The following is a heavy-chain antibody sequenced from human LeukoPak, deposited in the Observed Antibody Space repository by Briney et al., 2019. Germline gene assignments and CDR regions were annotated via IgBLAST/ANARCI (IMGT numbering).Heavy chain of an antibody. CDR2: IYYSGTT. D-gene: IGHD3-9*01. J-gene: IGHJ4*02. Sequence: PSETLSLTCSVSGDPISSYYWSWLRQPLGKGLEWIGYIYYSGTTNYNPSLKSRVTISVDTSKNQFSLKLSSVTAADTAVYFCARDAGYFDQYYFDYWGQGTLVTVSS. CDR3: ARDAGYFDQYYFDY. CDR1: GDPISSYY. V-gene: IGHV4-59*01.